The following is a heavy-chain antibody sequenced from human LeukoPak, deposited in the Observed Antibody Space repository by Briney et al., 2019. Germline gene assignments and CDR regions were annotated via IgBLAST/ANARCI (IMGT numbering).Heavy chain of an antibody. CDR2: ITTNGGST. V-gene: IGHV3-64D*06. J-gene: IGHJ6*02. CDR1: GFTFSSSA. Sequence: GGSLSLSCSASGFTFSSSAMHWVRQAPGKGLEYVSAITTNGGSTYYADSVKGRFTISRDNSKNTLYLQMSSLRAEDTAVYYCVKDYYGMDFWGQGTTVTVSS. CDR3: VKDYYGMDF.